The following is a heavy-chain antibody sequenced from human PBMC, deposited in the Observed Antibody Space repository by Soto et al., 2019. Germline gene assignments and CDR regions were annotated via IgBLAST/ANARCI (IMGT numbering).Heavy chain of an antibody. D-gene: IGHD2-15*01. V-gene: IGHV1-69*02. CDR1: GVAFSSSS. Sequence: SVKPSSKAPGVAFSSSSRRSVRQATGQGLEWMGRIIPILGIANYAQKFQGRVTITADKSTSTAYMELSSLRSEDTAVYYCARLVNGDYSAPSYYFAYLGKRTLVTGSS. CDR2: IIPILGIA. CDR3: ARLVNGDYSAPSYYFAY. J-gene: IGHJ4*02.